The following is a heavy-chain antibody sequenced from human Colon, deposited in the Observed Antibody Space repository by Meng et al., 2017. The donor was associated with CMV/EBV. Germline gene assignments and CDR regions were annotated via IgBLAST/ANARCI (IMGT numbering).Heavy chain of an antibody. Sequence: SETLSLTCAVYGGSFSGYYWSWIRQPPGKGLEWIGEINHSGSTNYNPSLKSRVTISVDTSKNQFSLNLSSVTAADTAVYYCASGYCSNDSCYTGEDWIDPWGQGTLVTVSS. CDR2: INHSGST. D-gene: IGHD2-2*02. V-gene: IGHV4-34*01. CDR1: GGSFSGYY. J-gene: IGHJ5*02. CDR3: ASGYCSNDSCYTGEDWIDP.